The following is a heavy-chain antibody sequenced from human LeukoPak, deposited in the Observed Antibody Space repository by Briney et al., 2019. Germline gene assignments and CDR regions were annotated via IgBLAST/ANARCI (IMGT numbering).Heavy chain of an antibody. D-gene: IGHD2-15*01. CDR2: MNPNSGNT. CDR3: ARDEVVAAPNYFGMVV. Sequence: ASVKVSCKASGYTFTSYDVNWVRQATGQGLEWMGWMNPNSGNTGLAQKFQGRVTLTRDTSLSTAYMELSNLRSDDTAVYYCARDEVVAAPNYFGMVVWGQGITVSVSS. CDR1: GYTFTSYD. V-gene: IGHV1-8*01. J-gene: IGHJ6*02.